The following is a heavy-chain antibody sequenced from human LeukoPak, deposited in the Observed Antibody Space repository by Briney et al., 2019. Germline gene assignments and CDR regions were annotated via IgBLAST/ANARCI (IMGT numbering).Heavy chain of an antibody. CDR3: AKVLGKGYYGMDV. Sequence: GGSLRLSCAASGFIFNNYAMSWVRQAPGQGLERVSTISGTGGSTYYADSVKGRFTISRDNSKNTLYLQMNSLRAEDTAVYYCAKVLGKGYYGMDVWGQGTTVTVSS. CDR1: GFIFNNYA. J-gene: IGHJ6*02. V-gene: IGHV3-23*01. CDR2: ISGTGGST. D-gene: IGHD4-23*01.